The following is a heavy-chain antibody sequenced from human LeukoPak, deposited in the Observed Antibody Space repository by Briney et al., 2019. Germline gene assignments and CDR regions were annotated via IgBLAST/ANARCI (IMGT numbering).Heavy chain of an antibody. J-gene: IGHJ2*01. V-gene: IGHV4-30-4*01. CDR3: ARGGKAAGRFDL. Sequence: PSETLSLTCTVSGGSISSGDYYWSWIRQPPGKGLEWIGYIYYSGSTYYNPSLKSRVTISVDTSKNQFSLKLSSVTAADTAVYYCARGGKAAGRFDLWGRGTLVTVSS. D-gene: IGHD2-15*01. CDR2: IYYSGST. CDR1: GGSISSGDYY.